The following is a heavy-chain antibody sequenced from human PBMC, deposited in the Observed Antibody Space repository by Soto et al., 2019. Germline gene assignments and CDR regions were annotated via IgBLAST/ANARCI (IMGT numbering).Heavy chain of an antibody. CDR3: ARKILGSTSRPNYWYFDL. Sequence: EVHLLESGGGLVQPGGSLRLSCAGSGFTFINYAMNWVRQAPGKGLEWVSSISGGGDATFFADSVRGRFTISRDNSKNTVTLQMNSLGVDDTAVYYCARKILGSTSRPNYWYFDLWGRGTLVTVPS. CDR2: ISGGGDAT. CDR1: GFTFINYA. D-gene: IGHD2-2*01. V-gene: IGHV3-23*01. J-gene: IGHJ2*01.